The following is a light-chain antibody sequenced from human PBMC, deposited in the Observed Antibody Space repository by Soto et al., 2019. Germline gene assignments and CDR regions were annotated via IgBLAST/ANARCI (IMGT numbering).Light chain of an antibody. CDR1: QDINRW. V-gene: IGKV1-5*01. CDR3: QQFSLYWA. Sequence: DIQMAQSPSTLSASVRDRVTITCRASQDINRWLAWYQQKPGKAPKILIYNADTLESGVPSRFSGSGYGTEFILTISSLQPDDFATYYCQQFSLYWAFGQGTKVAIK. CDR2: NAD. J-gene: IGKJ1*01.